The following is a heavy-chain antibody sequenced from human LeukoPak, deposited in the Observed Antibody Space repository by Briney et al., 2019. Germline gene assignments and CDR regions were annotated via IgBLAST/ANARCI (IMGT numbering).Heavy chain of an antibody. CDR2: INHSGST. V-gene: IGHV4-34*01. CDR3: ARSDGYGLVGI. Sequence: PSETLSLTCAVYGGSFSGYYWSWIRQPPGKGLEWIGEINHSGSTNYNPSLKSRVTISVDTSKNQFSLKLSSVTAADTAVYYCARSDGYGLVGIWGQGTMVIVSS. D-gene: IGHD3-10*01. J-gene: IGHJ3*02. CDR1: GGSFSGYY.